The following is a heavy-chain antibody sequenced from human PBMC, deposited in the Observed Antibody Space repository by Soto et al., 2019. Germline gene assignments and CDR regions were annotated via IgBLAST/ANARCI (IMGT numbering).Heavy chain of an antibody. CDR3: AHRVLRTVFGLVTTTAIYFDF. CDR1: GFSLTTSGVG. CDR2: IYWDDDK. D-gene: IGHD3-3*01. J-gene: IGHJ4*02. V-gene: IGHV2-5*02. Sequence: QITLNESGPTVVRPTETLTLTCRFSGFSLTTSGVGVGLIRQSTGKAPEWLALIYWDDDKRYSASLKSMLTITEDTSKNQVVLTVSDLDPTDTATYYCAHRVLRTVFGLVTTTAIYFDFWGQGTPVAVSS.